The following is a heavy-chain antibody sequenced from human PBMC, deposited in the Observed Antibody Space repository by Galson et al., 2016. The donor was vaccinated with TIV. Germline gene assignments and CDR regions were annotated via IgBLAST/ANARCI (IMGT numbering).Heavy chain of an antibody. CDR2: IDPRDSYT. CDR3: ARHRGNMVARFEN. CDR1: RYTFTTYW. Sequence: QSGAEVTKPGESLRISCKGSRYTFTTYWISWVRQVPGKGLEWMGKIDPRDSYTNYSPSFQGHVTLSADKSIGTAYLSWGSLKASDSAIYYCARHRGNMVARFENWGQGTLVTVSS. J-gene: IGHJ4*02. V-gene: IGHV5-10-1*01. D-gene: IGHD5-12*01.